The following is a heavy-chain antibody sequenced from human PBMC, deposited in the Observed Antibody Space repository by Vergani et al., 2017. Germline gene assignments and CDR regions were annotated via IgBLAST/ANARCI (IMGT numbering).Heavy chain of an antibody. V-gene: IGHV4-39*01. CDR1: GGSISSSSYY. Sequence: QLQLQESGPGLVKPSETLSLTCTVSGGSISSSSYYWGWIRQPPGKGLEWIGSIYYSGSTYYNPSLKSRVTISVDTSKNQFSLKLGSVTAADTAVYYCARHQLLWFGEYLNWFDPWGQGTLVTVSS. CDR2: IYYSGST. CDR3: ARHQLLWFGEYLNWFDP. J-gene: IGHJ5*02. D-gene: IGHD3-10*01.